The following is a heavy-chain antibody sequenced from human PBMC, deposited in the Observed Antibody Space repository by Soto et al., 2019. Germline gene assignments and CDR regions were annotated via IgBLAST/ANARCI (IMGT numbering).Heavy chain of an antibody. Sequence: ASVKVSCRASGYTFTGYYMHWVRQAPGQGREWRGGINPNSGGTNYAQKFQGWVTMTRDTSISTAYMELSRLRSDDTAVYYCARSIVVVVAATFGYGMDVWGQGTTVTVSS. V-gene: IGHV1-2*04. J-gene: IGHJ6*02. CDR3: ARSIVVVVAATFGYGMDV. CDR2: INPNSGGT. D-gene: IGHD2-15*01. CDR1: GYTFTGYY.